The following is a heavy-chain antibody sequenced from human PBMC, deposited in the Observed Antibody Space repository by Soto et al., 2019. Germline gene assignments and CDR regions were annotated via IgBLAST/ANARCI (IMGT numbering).Heavy chain of an antibody. CDR1: GFTFNSYA. CDR3: AAPRDEYGSGISWFTYGMDV. CDR2: ISGSGDVT. V-gene: IGHV3-23*01. D-gene: IGHD3-10*01. Sequence: GGSLRLSCAASGFTFNSYAMTWVRQAPGKGLEWVSSISGSGDVTFYAASVKGRFTISRDNSKITFFLQLNSLRAEDTGVYYCAAPRDEYGSGISWFTYGMDVWGQGTTVTVSS. J-gene: IGHJ6*02.